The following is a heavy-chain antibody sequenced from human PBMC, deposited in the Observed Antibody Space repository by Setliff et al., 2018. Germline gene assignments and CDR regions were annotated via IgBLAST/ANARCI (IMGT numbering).Heavy chain of an antibody. J-gene: IGHJ3*02. Sequence: VGSLRLSCAASGFTFSSYSMNWVRQAPGKGLEWVSSISSSSSYIYYADSVKGRFTISRDNAKNTLYLQMNSLRAEDTAVYYCAREVRSSGWYGEDAFDIWGQGTMVTVSS. V-gene: IGHV3-21*01. CDR1: GFTFSSYS. D-gene: IGHD6-19*01. CDR3: AREVRSSGWYGEDAFDI. CDR2: ISSSSSYI.